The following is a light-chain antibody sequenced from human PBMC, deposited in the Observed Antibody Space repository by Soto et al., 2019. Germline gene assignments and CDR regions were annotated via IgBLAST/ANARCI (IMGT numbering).Light chain of an antibody. CDR1: QSISNW. CDR3: QQYNSYSTT. J-gene: IGKJ1*01. V-gene: IGKV1-5*01. CDR2: DAS. Sequence: DIQMTQSPSTLSASVGDRVTMTCRASQSISNWLAWYQQKPGKVPKLLIYDASSLESGFPSRFSGSGSGTGFTLTIRSLQPDDFATYYCQQYNSYSTTFGQGTKVEIK.